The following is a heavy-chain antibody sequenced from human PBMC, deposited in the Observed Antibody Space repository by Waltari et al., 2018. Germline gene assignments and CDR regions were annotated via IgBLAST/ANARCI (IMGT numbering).Heavy chain of an antibody. Sequence: QVQLQQWGAGLLKPSETLSLTCAVYGGSFSGYYWSWIRQPPGKGLEWIGEINHRGSTNTNPSLKSRVTISVDTSKNQFSLKLSSVTAADTAVYYCARGVAAALYYYYYYGMDVWGQGTTVTVSS. J-gene: IGHJ6*02. V-gene: IGHV4-34*01. D-gene: IGHD6-13*01. CDR2: INHRGST. CDR3: ARGVAAALYYYYYYGMDV. CDR1: GGSFSGYY.